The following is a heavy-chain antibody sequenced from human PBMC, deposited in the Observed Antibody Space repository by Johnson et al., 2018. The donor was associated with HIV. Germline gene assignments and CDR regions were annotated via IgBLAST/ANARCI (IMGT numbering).Heavy chain of an antibody. CDR1: GFTFSRYG. CDR2: IRYDGSNK. CDR3: ARELRIAARGLAFDI. Sequence: QVQLVESGGGVVQPGRSLRLSCAASGFTFSRYGMHWVRQAPGKGLEWVAFIRYDGSNKYYADSVKGRFTISRDNAKKSLYMQMNSLRAEDTAVYYCARELRIAARGLAFDIWGRGTMVTVSS. V-gene: IGHV3-33*01. D-gene: IGHD6-6*01. J-gene: IGHJ3*02.